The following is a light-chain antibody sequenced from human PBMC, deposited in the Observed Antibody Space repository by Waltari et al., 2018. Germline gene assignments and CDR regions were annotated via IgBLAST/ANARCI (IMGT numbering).Light chain of an antibody. J-gene: IGLJ2*01. CDR2: QVS. CDR1: GRDIGAYDY. Sequence: QSALTQPASVSASLGQSITIPCTGTGRDIGAYDYVSWYQQHPGKAPKLIIFQVSNRPSGVSDRFSASKSGMTASLSISGLRTDDEAIYYCSSYSTSTYPIFGGGTKVTVL. CDR3: SSYSTSTYPI. V-gene: IGLV2-14*01.